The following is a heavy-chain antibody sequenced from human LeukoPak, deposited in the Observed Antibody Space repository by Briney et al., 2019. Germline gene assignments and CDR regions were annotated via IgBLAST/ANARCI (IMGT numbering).Heavy chain of an antibody. V-gene: IGHV4-59*01. Sequence: PSETLSLTCTVSGGSISSYYWSWIRQPPGKGLEWIGYIYYSGSTNYNPSLKSRVTISVDTSKNQFSLKLSSVTAADTAVYYCARNIAAAFEDYYYYGMDVWGQGTTVTVSS. D-gene: IGHD6-13*01. J-gene: IGHJ6*02. CDR3: ARNIAAAFEDYYYYGMDV. CDR2: IYYSGST. CDR1: GGSISSYY.